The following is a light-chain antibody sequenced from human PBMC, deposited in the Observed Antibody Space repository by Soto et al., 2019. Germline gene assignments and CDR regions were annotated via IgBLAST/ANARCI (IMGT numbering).Light chain of an antibody. CDR3: QEYDNWPRWT. Sequence: ETVIPPSPATLPVSPGARATLSCRASQSVRSNLAWYQQKPGQAPRLLIYGASTRATGVPARFSGSGSGTEFTLTINSLQSEDFALYYCQEYDNWPRWTFGQGTKVDIK. J-gene: IGKJ1*01. CDR1: QSVRSN. CDR2: GAS. V-gene: IGKV3-15*01.